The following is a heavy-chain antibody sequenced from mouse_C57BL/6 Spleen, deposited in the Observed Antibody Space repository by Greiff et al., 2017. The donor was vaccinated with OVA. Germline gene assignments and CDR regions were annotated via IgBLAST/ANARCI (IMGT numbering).Heavy chain of an antibody. CDR1: GYSITSGYY. CDR2: ISYDGSN. J-gene: IGHJ4*01. CDR3: ASGWKYAMDY. Sequence: ESGPGLVKPSQSLSLTCSVTGYSITSGYYWNWIRQFPGNKLEWLGYISYDGSNNYNPSHKMQITITLNTSKNQFFLKMNSVTTEDTATYYCASGWKYAMDYWGQGATVTASS. V-gene: IGHV3-6*01. D-gene: IGHD1-1*02.